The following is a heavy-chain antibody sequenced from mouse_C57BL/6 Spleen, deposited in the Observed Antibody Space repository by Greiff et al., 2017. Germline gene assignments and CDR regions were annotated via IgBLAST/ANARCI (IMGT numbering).Heavy chain of an antibody. J-gene: IGHJ2*01. V-gene: IGHV1-15*01. CDR2: IGPETGGN. Sequence: VKVVESGAELVRPRASVTLSCTASGYTFNDYEMHWVKQTPVHGLEWIGAIGPETGGNAYNQKFKGKAILTADKSSRTAYMELRSLTSEDSAVYYCTSLAGWGQGTTLTVAS. CDR3: TSLAG. CDR1: GYTFNDYE.